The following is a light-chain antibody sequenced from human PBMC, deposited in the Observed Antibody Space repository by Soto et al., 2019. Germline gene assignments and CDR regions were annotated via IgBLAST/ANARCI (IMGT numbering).Light chain of an antibody. Sequence: EIVLMQSPGTLSLSPGEGATLSCRASQSVNNNYLAWYQQKPGQAPTVLIFDTFRRATGVPDRFSGSGSGTDFTLTISRLEPEDFAVYYCQQRSNWPPLTFGGGTRVEIK. CDR2: DTF. CDR1: QSVNNNY. J-gene: IGKJ4*01. V-gene: IGKV3D-20*02. CDR3: QQRSNWPPLT.